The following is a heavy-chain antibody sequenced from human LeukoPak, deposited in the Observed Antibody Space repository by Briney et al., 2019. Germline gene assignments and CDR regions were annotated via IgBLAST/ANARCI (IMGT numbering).Heavy chain of an antibody. V-gene: IGHV4-59*01. CDR2: IYYSGST. J-gene: IGHJ3*02. Sequence: SEILSLTCTVSGGSISSYYWSWIRQPPGKGLEWIGYIYYSGSTNYNPSLKSRVTISVDTSKNQFSLKLSSVTAADTAVYYCARQGERSDAFDIWGQGTMVTVSS. CDR3: ARQGERSDAFDI. CDR1: GGSISSYY. D-gene: IGHD1-26*01.